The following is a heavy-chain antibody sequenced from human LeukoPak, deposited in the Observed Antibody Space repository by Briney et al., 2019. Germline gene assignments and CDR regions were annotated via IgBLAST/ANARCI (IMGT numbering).Heavy chain of an antibody. CDR3: AKDTGGSYSD. J-gene: IGHJ4*02. V-gene: IGHV3-23*01. CDR1: GFTFSNHD. D-gene: IGHD1-26*01. Sequence: GGSLRLSCAASGFTFSNHDMNWVRQAPGKGLEWVSIISGSGATTFYTDSVKGRFTISRDNSKNTLYLQMNSLRAEDTAVYYCAKDTGGSYSDWGQGTLVTVSS. CDR2: ISGSGATT.